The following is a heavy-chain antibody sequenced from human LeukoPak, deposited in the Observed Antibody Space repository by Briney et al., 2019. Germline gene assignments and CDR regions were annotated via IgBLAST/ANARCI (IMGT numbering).Heavy chain of an antibody. Sequence: SETLSLTCAVYGGSFSCYYWSWIRQPPGKGLEWIGEINHSGSTNYNPSLKSRVTISVDTSKNQFSLRLSSVTAADTAVYYCASNDYGDYGAFDIWGQGTMVTVSS. D-gene: IGHD4-17*01. CDR2: INHSGST. V-gene: IGHV4-34*01. CDR3: ASNDYGDYGAFDI. J-gene: IGHJ3*02. CDR1: GGSFSCYY.